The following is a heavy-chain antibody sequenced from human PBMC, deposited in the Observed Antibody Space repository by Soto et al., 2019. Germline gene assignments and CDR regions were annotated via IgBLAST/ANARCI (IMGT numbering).Heavy chain of an antibody. CDR1: GYTFTSYY. J-gene: IGHJ5*02. D-gene: IGHD6-19*01. Sequence: ASVKVSCKASGYTFTSYYMHWVRQAPGQGLEWMGIINPSGGSTNYAQKLQGRVTMTTDTSTSTAYMELRSLRSDDTAVYYCARWASSGWIRFDPWGQGTLVTVSS. CDR3: ARWASSGWIRFDP. V-gene: IGHV1-46*01. CDR2: INPSGGST.